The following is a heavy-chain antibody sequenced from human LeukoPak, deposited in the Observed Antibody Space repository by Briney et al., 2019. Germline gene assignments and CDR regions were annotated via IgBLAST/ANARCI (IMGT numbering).Heavy chain of an antibody. CDR2: IKQDGSEK. D-gene: IGHD5-18*01. CDR3: ARVLSTAMDYYFDY. J-gene: IGHJ4*02. Sequence: GGSLRLSCAASGFTFSSYWMSRVRQAPGKGLEWVANIKQDGSEKYYVDSVKGRFTTSRDNAKNSLYLQMNSLRAEDTAVYYCARVLSTAMDYYFDYWGQGTLVTVSS. V-gene: IGHV3-7*01. CDR1: GFTFSSYW.